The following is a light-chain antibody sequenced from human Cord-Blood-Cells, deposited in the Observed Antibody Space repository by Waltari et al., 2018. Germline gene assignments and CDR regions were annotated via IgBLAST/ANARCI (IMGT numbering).Light chain of an antibody. CDR2: EGS. CDR1: RSDVGGYKL. J-gene: IGLJ1*01. CDR3: CSYAGSSSLYV. Sequence: QSALTQPASESGSPGQSITLPCTGTRSDVGGYKLVSWYPQHPGQAPKLMIDEGSKPPPGVSNRFSGSKAGKTASLTISGLQAENEADYYGCSYAGSSSLYVVGTGTKVTVL. V-gene: IGLV2-23*01.